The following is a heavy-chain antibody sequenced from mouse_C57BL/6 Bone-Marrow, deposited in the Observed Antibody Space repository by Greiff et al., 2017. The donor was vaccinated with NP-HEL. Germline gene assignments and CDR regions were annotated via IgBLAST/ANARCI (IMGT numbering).Heavy chain of an antibody. D-gene: IGHD2-3*01. J-gene: IGHJ1*03. V-gene: IGHV5-16*01. CDR1: GFTFSDYY. CDR3: ARDLHGYYGRYFDV. Sequence: EVQLQESEGGLVQPGSSMKLSCTASGFTFSDYYMAWVRQVPEKGLEWVANINYDGSSTYYLDSLKSRFIISRDNAKNILYLQMSSLKSEDTATYYCARDLHGYYGRYFDVWGTGTTVTVSS. CDR2: INYDGSST.